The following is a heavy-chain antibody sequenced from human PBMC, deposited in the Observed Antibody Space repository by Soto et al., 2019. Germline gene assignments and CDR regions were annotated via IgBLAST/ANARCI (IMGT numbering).Heavy chain of an antibody. Sequence: GESLKISCKGSGYSFTSYWIGWVRQMPGKGLEWMGIIYPGDSDTRYSPSFQGQVTISADKSISTAYLQWSSLKASDTAMYYCARQFRGVSPQRYYYYGMDVWGQGTTVTVSS. CDR2: IYPGDSDT. J-gene: IGHJ6*02. CDR3: ARQFRGVSPQRYYYYGMDV. V-gene: IGHV5-51*01. D-gene: IGHD3-10*01. CDR1: GYSFTSYW.